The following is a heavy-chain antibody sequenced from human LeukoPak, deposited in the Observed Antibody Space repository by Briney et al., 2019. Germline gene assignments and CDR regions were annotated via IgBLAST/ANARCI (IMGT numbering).Heavy chain of an antibody. V-gene: IGHV3-30*18. CDR1: GFTFSSYG. CDR2: ISYDGRNK. Sequence: GGSLRLSCAASGFTFSSYGIHWVRQAPGKGLEWVAVISYDGRNKYYADSVKGRFTISRDNSKNTVYLQMDSLRAEDTAVYYCAKDRITMIVVVPFYGMGVWGQGTTVTVSS. J-gene: IGHJ6*02. D-gene: IGHD3-22*01. CDR3: AKDRITMIVVVPFYGMGV.